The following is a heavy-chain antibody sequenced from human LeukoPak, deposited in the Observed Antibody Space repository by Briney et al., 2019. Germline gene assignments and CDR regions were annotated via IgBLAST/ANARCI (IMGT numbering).Heavy chain of an antibody. CDR1: GFTFSSYV. CDR2: ISYDGSNK. Sequence: GGSLRLSCAASGFTFSSYVMHWVRQAPGKGLEWVAVISYDGSNKYYADSVKGRFTISRDNSKDTLYLQMNSLRAEDTAVYYCASGGGSAYDPIDYWGQGTLVTVSS. V-gene: IGHV3-30*03. D-gene: IGHD5-12*01. CDR3: ASGGGSAYDPIDY. J-gene: IGHJ4*02.